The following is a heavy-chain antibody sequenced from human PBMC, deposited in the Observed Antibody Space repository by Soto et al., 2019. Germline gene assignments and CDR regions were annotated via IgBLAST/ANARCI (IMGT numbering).Heavy chain of an antibody. Sequence: KAWETLSLTCSFSVASVSSYYWSCVRQPPGKGLEWIGYIYYIGAYNYNPSLKSRVTISVDTSKNQFSLKLTSVTAADTAVYYCARTPVTRDWFDARGQGTRV. CDR1: VASVSSYY. V-gene: IGHV4-59*02. D-gene: IGHD4-4*01. J-gene: IGHJ5*02. CDR2: IYYIGAY. CDR3: ARTPVTRDWFDA.